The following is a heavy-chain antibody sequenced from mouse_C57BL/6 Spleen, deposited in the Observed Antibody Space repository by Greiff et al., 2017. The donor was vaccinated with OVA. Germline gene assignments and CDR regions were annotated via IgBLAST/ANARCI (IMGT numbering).Heavy chain of an antibody. J-gene: IGHJ2*01. CDR3: TTSYFNYDNFDY. V-gene: IGHV14-1*01. D-gene: IGHD2-4*01. CDR2: IDPEAGAT. Sequence: EVQLQQSGAELVRPGASVKLSCKASGFTITDYYMHWVKQRPGQGLEWIGRIDPEAGATDYAQKFTGKATLTADTSSNTAYLQLSSLTSEDTAIYYCTTSYFNYDNFDYWGQGTTLTVSS. CDR1: GFTITDYY.